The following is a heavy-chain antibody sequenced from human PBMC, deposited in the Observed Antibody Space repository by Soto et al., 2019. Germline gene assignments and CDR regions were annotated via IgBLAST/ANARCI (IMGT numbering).Heavy chain of an antibody. CDR3: ARAGCFGELGDYYYGMDA. Sequence: GAAVKVSCKASGGTFSSYAISWVRQAPGQGLEWMGGIIPIFGTANYAQKFQGRVTITADKSTSTAYMELSSLRSEDTAVYYCARAGCFGELGDYYYGMDAWGQGATVTVSS. CDR1: GGTFSSYA. J-gene: IGHJ6*02. CDR2: IIPIFGTA. V-gene: IGHV1-69*06. D-gene: IGHD3-10*01.